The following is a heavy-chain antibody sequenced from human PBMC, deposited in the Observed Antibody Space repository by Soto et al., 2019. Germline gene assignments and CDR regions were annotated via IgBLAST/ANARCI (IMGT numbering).Heavy chain of an antibody. J-gene: IGHJ4*02. D-gene: IGHD6-13*01. CDR3: ARSGSSWNLLEFDS. CDR2: ISAYNGNI. Sequence: QVQLVQSGGEVKKPGASVKVSCKASAYTFTNYGISWVRQAPGQGIEWMGWISAYNGNINHAHKFLGRVTMTTDTSTSSAYLEVRSMRYDDTAVYYCARSGSSWNLLEFDSWGQGTLVTVSS. CDR1: AYTFTNYG. V-gene: IGHV1-18*01.